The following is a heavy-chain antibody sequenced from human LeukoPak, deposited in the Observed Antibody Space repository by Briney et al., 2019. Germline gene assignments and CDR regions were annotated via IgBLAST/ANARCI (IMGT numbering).Heavy chain of an antibody. V-gene: IGHV4-34*01. D-gene: IGHD5-18*01. CDR2: IHHSGST. CDR3: ARNSQLWYKYYFDY. CDR1: GGSLRGFY. Sequence: SETLSPTCPVYGGSLRGFYWSWIRQPPREGMGWIGEIHHSGSTNYNPSLKSRVTISVDTSKNQFSLKLSSVTAADTAVYYCARNSQLWYKYYFDYWGQGTLVTVSS. J-gene: IGHJ4*02.